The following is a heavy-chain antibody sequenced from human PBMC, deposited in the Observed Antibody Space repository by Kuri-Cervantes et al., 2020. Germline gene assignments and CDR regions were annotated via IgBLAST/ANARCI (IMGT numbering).Heavy chain of an antibody. CDR2: MNPNSGNT. J-gene: IGHJ4*02. CDR1: GYTFTSYD. Sequence: ASVKVSCKASGYTFTSYDINGGRQATGQGLEWMGWMNPNSGNTGYAQKFQGRVTMTRNTSISTAYMELSSLRSEDTAVYYCARGGRYSSGWYAHLGYWGQGTLVTVSS. D-gene: IGHD6-19*01. CDR3: ARGGRYSSGWYAHLGY. V-gene: IGHV1-8*01.